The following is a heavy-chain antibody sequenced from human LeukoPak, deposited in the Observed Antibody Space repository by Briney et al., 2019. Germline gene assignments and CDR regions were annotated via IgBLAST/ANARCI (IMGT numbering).Heavy chain of an antibody. D-gene: IGHD6-13*01. CDR3: ARAAIAAAMRY. V-gene: IGHV4-4*02. CDR1: GGSISSGYW. J-gene: IGHJ4*02. Sequence: SGTLSLTCAVSGGSISSGYWWSWVRQPPGKGLEWIGEIYHSGSTNYNPSLKSRVTMSVDTSKNQFSLKLSSVTAADTAVYYCARAAIAAAMRYWGQGTLVTVSS. CDR2: IYHSGST.